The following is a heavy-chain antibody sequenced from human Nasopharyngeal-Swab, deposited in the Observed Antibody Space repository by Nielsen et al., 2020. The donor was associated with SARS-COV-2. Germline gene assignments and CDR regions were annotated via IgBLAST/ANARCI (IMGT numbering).Heavy chain of an antibody. Sequence: GESLKISCAASGFTVSSNYMSWVRQAPGKGLEWVSVIYSGGSTYYADSVKGRFTISRDNSKNTLYLQMNSLRAEDTAVYYCAREGDGYNSPHPNFYWGQGTLVTVSS. J-gene: IGHJ4*02. CDR3: AREGDGYNSPHPNFY. D-gene: IGHD5-24*01. V-gene: IGHV3-53*01. CDR1: GFTVSSNY. CDR2: IYSGGST.